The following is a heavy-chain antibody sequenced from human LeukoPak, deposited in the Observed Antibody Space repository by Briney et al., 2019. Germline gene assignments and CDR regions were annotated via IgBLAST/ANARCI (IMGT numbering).Heavy chain of an antibody. Sequence: GASVKVSCKASGYTFTSYAMHWVRQAPGQRLEWMGWINAGNGNTKYSQKFQGRVTITADESTSTAYMELSSLRSEDTAVYYCARDRTVAGFHLEAYWGQGTLVTVSS. CDR3: ARDRTVAGFHLEAY. CDR2: INAGNGNT. V-gene: IGHV1-3*01. J-gene: IGHJ4*02. D-gene: IGHD6-19*01. CDR1: GYTFTSYA.